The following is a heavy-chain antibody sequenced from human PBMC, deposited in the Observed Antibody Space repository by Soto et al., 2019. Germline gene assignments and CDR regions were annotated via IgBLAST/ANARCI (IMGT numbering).Heavy chain of an antibody. J-gene: IGHJ4*01. CDR2: IKNKNDGGTT. Sequence: EVELVESGGGLVKPGGSLTLSCAASGFSFKNAWMNWVRQAPGKGLEWVGRIKNKNDGGTTDYAAFVKGRFTISRDASENTLYLHKNGLKTEDTGVYFCTGLWFGEIYNYWGQGSRVTVSS. CDR3: TGLWFGEIYNY. V-gene: IGHV3-15*07. D-gene: IGHD3-10*01. CDR1: GFSFKNAW.